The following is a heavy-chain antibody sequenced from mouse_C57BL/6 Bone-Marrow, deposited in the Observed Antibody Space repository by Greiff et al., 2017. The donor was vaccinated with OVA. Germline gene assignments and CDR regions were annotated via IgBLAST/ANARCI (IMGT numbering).Heavy chain of an antibody. J-gene: IGHJ4*01. D-gene: IGHD2-1*01. Sequence: EVKLVESGGGLVQPGGSLKLSCAASGFTFSSYAMSWVRQTPEKRLEWVATISDGGSYTYYPDNVKGRFPISRDNAKNNLYLQMSHLKSEDTAMYYCAREGRGNGAMDYWGQGTSVTVSS. V-gene: IGHV5-4*01. CDR3: AREGRGNGAMDY. CDR2: ISDGGSYT. CDR1: GFTFSSYA.